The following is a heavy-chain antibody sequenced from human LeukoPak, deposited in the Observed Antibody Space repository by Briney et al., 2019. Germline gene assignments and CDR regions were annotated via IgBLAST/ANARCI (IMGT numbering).Heavy chain of an antibody. CDR2: IYYSGST. CDR3: ARPDYYDSSGNYYMDV. J-gene: IGHJ6*03. V-gene: IGHV4-39*01. Sequence: SETVSLTCTVSGCSISSSSYYWGWIRQPPGKGLEWIGSIYYSGSTYYNPSLKSRVTISVDTSKNQFSLKLSSVTAADTAVYYCARPDYYDSSGNYYMDVWGKGTTVTISS. D-gene: IGHD3-22*01. CDR1: GCSISSSSYY.